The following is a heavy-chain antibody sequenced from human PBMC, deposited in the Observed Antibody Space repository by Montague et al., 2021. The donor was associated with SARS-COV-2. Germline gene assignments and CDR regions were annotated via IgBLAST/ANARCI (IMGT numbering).Heavy chain of an antibody. CDR3: AHSRITMVRGVINYYGMDV. V-gene: IGHV2-5*02. D-gene: IGHD3-10*01. CDR2: XXWXXXK. CDR1: RFSLSTSGVG. J-gene: IGHJ6*02. Sequence: PALVNPTQTLTLTCTFSRFSLSTSGVGVGWIRQPPGKALEWLAXXXWXXXKRXSPSLKSRLTITKDTSKNQVVLTMTNMDPVDTATYYCAHSRITMVRGVINYYGMDVWGQGTTVTVSS.